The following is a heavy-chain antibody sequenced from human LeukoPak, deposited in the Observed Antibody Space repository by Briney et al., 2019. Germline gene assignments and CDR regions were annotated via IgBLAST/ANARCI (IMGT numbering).Heavy chain of an antibody. J-gene: IGHJ4*02. CDR2: YEAERAEI. D-gene: IGHD3-10*01. V-gene: IGHV1-24*01. Sequence: ASVKVSCKASGYTFTGYYMHWVRQAPGKGLEWMGGYEAERAEIIYAPKLQGRVTMTEDTSTETAYMELSSLSAEDTAVYYCAVGTFYYLTAVFWGQGTLVTVSS. CDR1: GYTFTGYY. CDR3: AVGTFYYLTAVF.